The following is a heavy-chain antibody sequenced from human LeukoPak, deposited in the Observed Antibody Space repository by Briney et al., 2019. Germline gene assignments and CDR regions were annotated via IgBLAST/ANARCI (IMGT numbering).Heavy chain of an antibody. J-gene: IGHJ4*02. CDR2: ITTATSSYI. CDR3: AGDCGGPHYFDY. V-gene: IGHV3-21*01. D-gene: IGHD2-21*01. CDR1: GFTFSSYS. Sequence: GGSLRLSCAASGFTFSSYSMSWVRQAPGKGLEWVSSITTATSSYIYYADSVKGRFTISRDDAKNSLYLQMDSLRAEDTAVYYCAGDCGGPHYFDYWGQGTLVTVSS.